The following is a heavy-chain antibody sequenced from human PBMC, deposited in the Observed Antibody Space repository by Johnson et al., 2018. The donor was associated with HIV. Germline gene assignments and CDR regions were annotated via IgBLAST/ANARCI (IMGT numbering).Heavy chain of an antibody. D-gene: IGHD1-26*01. CDR1: GFTLNTYG. J-gene: IGHJ3*02. Sequence: QVQLVESGGGVVQPGGSLRLSCTASGFTLNTYGMHWVRQAPGKGLEWVAFIRYDGSNKYYVDSVKGRFTISRDNYKNTLYLQMKSLRAEDTAVYYCAKESKWESRTPHDFDIWGQGTMVTVSS. V-gene: IGHV3-30*02. CDR2: IRYDGSNK. CDR3: AKESKWESRTPHDFDI.